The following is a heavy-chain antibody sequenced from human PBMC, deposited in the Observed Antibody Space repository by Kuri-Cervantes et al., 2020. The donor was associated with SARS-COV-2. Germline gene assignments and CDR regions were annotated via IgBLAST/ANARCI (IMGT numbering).Heavy chain of an antibody. Sequence: GESLKISCAASGFTFSSYAMHWVRQAPGKGLEWVAVISYDGSNKYYADSVKGRFTISRDNSKNTLYLQMNSLRAEDTAVYYCAKGVRIGDDYFDYWGQGTLVTVSS. CDR3: AKGVRIGDDYFDY. CDR1: GFTFSSYA. D-gene: IGHD3-10*01. J-gene: IGHJ4*02. V-gene: IGHV3-30-3*01. CDR2: ISYDGSNK.